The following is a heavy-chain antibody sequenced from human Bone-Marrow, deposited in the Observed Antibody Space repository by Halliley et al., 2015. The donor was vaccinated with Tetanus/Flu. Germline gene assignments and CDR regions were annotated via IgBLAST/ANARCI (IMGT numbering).Heavy chain of an antibody. J-gene: IGHJ5*02. Sequence: QLVQSGAEVKKPGASVKVSCKASGYRFNSFGITWVRQAPGQGLEWMGWISGYDSNAGYAQSFQDRVTMTIDTSTTTAYMELRSLRFDDTAMYFCAREGEKLVAGGRGGFDPWGQGTLVTVSS. CDR1: GYRFNSFG. CDR3: AREGEKLVAGGRGGFDP. V-gene: IGHV1-18*01. D-gene: IGHD2-8*02. CDR2: ISGYDSNA.